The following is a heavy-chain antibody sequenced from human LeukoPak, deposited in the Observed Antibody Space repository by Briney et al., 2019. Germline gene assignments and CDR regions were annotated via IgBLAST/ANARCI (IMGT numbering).Heavy chain of an antibody. V-gene: IGHV3-21*01. Sequence: GGSLRLSCAASGFTFSSYNMDWVRQAPGKGLEWVSSISSSSSYIYYADSVKGRFTISRDNAKNSLYLQMNSLRAEDTAVYYCASPGYYDYVWGSYYWGQGTLVTVSS. D-gene: IGHD3-16*01. CDR3: ASPGYYDYVWGSYY. J-gene: IGHJ4*02. CDR2: ISSSSSYI. CDR1: GFTFSSYN.